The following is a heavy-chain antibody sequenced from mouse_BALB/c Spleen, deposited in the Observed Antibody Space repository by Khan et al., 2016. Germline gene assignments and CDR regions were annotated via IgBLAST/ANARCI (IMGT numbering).Heavy chain of an antibody. J-gene: IGHJ1*01. Sequence: EVKLLESGGGLVQPGGSLKLSCAASGFDFSRYWMSWVRQAPGKGLEWIGEINPDSSTINYTPYLKDKFIISRDNAKNTLYLQMSKVRSDDTALYYCASTCWYFDVWGAGTTVTVCS. CDR1: GFDFSRYW. CDR2: INPDSSTI. CDR3: ASTCWYFDV. V-gene: IGHV4-1*02.